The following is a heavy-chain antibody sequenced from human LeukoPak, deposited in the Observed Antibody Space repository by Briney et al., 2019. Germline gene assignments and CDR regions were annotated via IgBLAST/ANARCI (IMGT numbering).Heavy chain of an antibody. J-gene: IGHJ4*02. D-gene: IGHD3-10*01. Sequence: PSETLSLTCAVYGGSFSGYYWSWIRQPPGKGLEWIGEINHSGSTNYNPSLKSRVTISVDTSKNQFSLKLSSVTAADTAVYFCARGHNYGSGESVARVHWGQGTLVIVSS. V-gene: IGHV4-34*01. CDR2: INHSGST. CDR3: ARGHNYGSGESVARVH. CDR1: GGSFSGYY.